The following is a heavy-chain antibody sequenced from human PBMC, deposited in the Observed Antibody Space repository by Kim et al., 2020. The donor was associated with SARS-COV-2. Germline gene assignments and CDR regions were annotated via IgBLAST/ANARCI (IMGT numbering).Heavy chain of an antibody. J-gene: IGHJ4*02. V-gene: IGHV3-23*01. CDR3: AKDVVSYYYDSGSYSDY. Sequence: KGRFTISRDNSKNTLYLQMTSLRAEDTAIYYCAKDVVSYYYDSGSYSDYWGQGALVTVSS. D-gene: IGHD3-10*01.